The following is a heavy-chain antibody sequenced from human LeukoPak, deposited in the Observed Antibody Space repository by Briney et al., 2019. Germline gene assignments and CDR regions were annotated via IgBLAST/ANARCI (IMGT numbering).Heavy chain of an antibody. CDR2: IYYSGST. D-gene: IGHD3-22*01. CDR1: GGSISSSSYY. V-gene: IGHV4-39*01. J-gene: IGHJ3*02. Sequence: SETLSLTCTVSGGSISSSSYYWGWIRQPPGKGLEWSGSIYYSGSTYYNPSLKSRVTISVDTSKNQFSLKLSSVTAADTAVYYCARRSGPWYYYDSSGYYSDAFDIWGQGTMVTVSS. CDR3: ARRSGPWYYYDSSGYYSDAFDI.